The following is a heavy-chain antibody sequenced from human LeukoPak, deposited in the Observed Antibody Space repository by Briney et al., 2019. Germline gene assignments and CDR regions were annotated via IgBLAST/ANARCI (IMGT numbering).Heavy chain of an antibody. V-gene: IGHV3-21*01. CDR3: ARDRRYFDWLSPTDYFDY. J-gene: IGHJ4*02. D-gene: IGHD3-9*01. Sequence: GGSLRLSCAASGFTFSSYSMNWVRQAPGKGLEWVSSISSSSSYIYYADSVKGRFTISRDNAKNSLYLQMNSLRAEDTAVYYCARDRRYFDWLSPTDYFDYWGQGTLATVSS. CDR2: ISSSSSYI. CDR1: GFTFSSYS.